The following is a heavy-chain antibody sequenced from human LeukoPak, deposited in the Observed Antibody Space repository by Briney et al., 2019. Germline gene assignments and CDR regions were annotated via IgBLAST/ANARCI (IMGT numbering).Heavy chain of an antibody. CDR3: ARGVPAAQSYYYYYMDV. CDR2: IYTSGST. D-gene: IGHD2-2*01. J-gene: IGHJ6*03. CDR1: GGSISSYY. Sequence: SETLSLTCTVSGGSISSYYWSWIRQPAGKGLEWIGRIYTSGSTNYNPSLKSRVTMSVGTSKNQFSLKLSSVTAADTAVYYCARGVPAAQSYYYYYMDVWGKGTTVTVSS. V-gene: IGHV4-4*07.